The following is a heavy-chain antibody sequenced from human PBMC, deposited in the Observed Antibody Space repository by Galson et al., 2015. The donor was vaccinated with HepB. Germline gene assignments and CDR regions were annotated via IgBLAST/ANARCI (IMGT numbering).Heavy chain of an antibody. CDR2: ISNSGYST. V-gene: IGHV3-23*01. D-gene: IGHD1-26*01. Sequence: SLRLSCAASGFTFKNYPMTWVRQAPGKGLEWVSAISNSGYSTDYADSVKGQFTISRDNSKSTLSLQMSSLRAEDTAVYYCAKGISGSYPDYYFDFWGQGTLVTVSS. J-gene: IGHJ4*02. CDR1: GFTFKNYP. CDR3: AKGISGSYPDYYFDF.